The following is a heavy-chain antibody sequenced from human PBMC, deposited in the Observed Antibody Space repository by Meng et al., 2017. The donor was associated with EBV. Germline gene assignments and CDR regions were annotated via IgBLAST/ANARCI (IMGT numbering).Heavy chain of an antibody. V-gene: IGHV4-39*07. D-gene: IGHD3-10*01. Sequence: QLQLQESGPGLVKPSETLSLTCTVSGGSISSSSHYWGWIRQPPGKGLEWIGSIYYSGSTYYNPSLKSRVTISVDTSKNQFSLKLSSVTAADTAVYYCARSSPVRFGELSNWGQGTLVTVSS. J-gene: IGHJ4*02. CDR1: GGSISSSSHY. CDR2: IYYSGST. CDR3: ARSSPVRFGELSN.